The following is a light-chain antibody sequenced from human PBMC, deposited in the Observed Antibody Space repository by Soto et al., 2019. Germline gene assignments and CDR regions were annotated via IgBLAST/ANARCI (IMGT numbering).Light chain of an antibody. CDR2: DDS. J-gene: IGLJ1*01. CDR1: KIETKT. Sequence: SYELTQPPSVSVAPGQTARISCGGNKIETKTVFWYQQKPGQAPVVVVSDDSVRPSGIPERFSGSNSGGTATLSIIGVEAGDEADYYCQVWDSLRDHQVFGPGTKVTVL. CDR3: QVWDSLRDHQV. V-gene: IGLV3-21*02.